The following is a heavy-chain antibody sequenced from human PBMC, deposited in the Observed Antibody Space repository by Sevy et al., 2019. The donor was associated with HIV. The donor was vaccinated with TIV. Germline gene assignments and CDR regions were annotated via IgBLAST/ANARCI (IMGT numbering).Heavy chain of an antibody. Sequence: SETLSLTCTVSGGSISSYYWSWIRQPPGKGLEWIGSIYYGGSTNYNPSLKSGVTISVDTSKTQFSLKLSSVTAEDTAVYYCARQEGDIVVAYFDYWGQGTLVTVSS. D-gene: IGHD2-15*01. CDR2: IYYGGST. CDR1: GGSISSYY. J-gene: IGHJ4*02. CDR3: ARQEGDIVVAYFDY. V-gene: IGHV4-59*08.